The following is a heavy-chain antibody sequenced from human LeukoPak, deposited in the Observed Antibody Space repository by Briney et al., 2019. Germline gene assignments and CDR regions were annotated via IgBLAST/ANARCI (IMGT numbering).Heavy chain of an antibody. J-gene: IGHJ4*02. V-gene: IGHV3-48*01. CDR1: GFTFSSYS. D-gene: IGHD3-10*01. CDR2: ISSSSSTI. Sequence: PGGSLRLSCAASGFTFSSYSMNWVRQAPGKGLEWVSYISSSSSTIYYADSVKGRFTISRDNDKNSLYLQMNSLRAEDTAAYYCARDPSDYGSGILNFDYWGQGTLVTVSS. CDR3: ARDPSDYGSGILNFDY.